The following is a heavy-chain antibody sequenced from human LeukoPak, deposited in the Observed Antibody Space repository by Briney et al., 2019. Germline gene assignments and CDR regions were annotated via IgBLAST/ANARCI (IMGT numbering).Heavy chain of an antibody. D-gene: IGHD3-22*01. CDR1: GGSISSSTYY. CDR2: ISYSGST. J-gene: IGHJ4*02. Sequence: PSQTLSLTCTVSGGSISSSTYYWGWIRQPPGKGLEWIGSISYSGSTYYNLSLKSRVTISVDTSKNQFSLRLSSVTAADTAVYHCARHYYDSSDYYPYYFNYWGQGTLVTVSS. V-gene: IGHV4-39*01. CDR3: ARHYYDSSDYYPYYFNY.